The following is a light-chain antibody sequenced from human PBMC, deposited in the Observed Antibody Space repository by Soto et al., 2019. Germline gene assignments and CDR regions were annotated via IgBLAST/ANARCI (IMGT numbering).Light chain of an antibody. Sequence: QPASVSGSPGQSITISCTGTSRDVGAYNFVSWYQHYPDKAPKVVIYDVANRPSGVSYRFSASKSGNTASLTISGLQAEDEADYYCMSFTSSNTYVFGTGTKLTVL. CDR3: MSFTSSNTYV. J-gene: IGLJ1*01. CDR1: SRDVGAYNF. CDR2: DVA. V-gene: IGLV2-14*03.